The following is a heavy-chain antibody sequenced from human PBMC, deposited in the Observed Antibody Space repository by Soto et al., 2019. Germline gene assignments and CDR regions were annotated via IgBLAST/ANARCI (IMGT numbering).Heavy chain of an antibody. CDR3: LLDTALGHYGMDV. CDR1: GGSISSSSYY. J-gene: IGHJ6*02. Sequence: PSETLSLTCTVSGGSISSSSYYWGWIRQPPGKGLVWIGSIYYSGSTYYDPSLKCRVTMTVDTSKNQYSLKLSSVTAAETAVYYCLLDTALGHYGMDVLGQGTTVTVSS. CDR2: IYYSGST. D-gene: IGHD5-18*01. V-gene: IGHV4-39*01.